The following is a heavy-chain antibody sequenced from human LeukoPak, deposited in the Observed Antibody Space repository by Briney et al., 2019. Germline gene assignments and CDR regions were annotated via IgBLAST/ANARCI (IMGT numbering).Heavy chain of an antibody. CDR1: GFTFNIYN. J-gene: IGHJ4*02. Sequence: GGSLRLSCAASGFTFNIYNMNWVRQAPGKGLEWVSYITRDSSSIYYGDSVKGRFTISRDNAKNSLYLQMNSLRVEDTAVYYCARDRSKYSGSFLPDYWGQGILVTVSS. CDR3: ARDRSKYSGSFLPDY. CDR2: ITRDSSSI. V-gene: IGHV3-48*01. D-gene: IGHD1-26*01.